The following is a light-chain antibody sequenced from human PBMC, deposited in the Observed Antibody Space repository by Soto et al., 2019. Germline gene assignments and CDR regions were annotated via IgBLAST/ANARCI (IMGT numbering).Light chain of an antibody. V-gene: IGLV2-14*01. CDR2: DVS. CDR3: SSYTSSSTLCV. Sequence: QSALTQPASVSGSPGQSITISCTGTSSDVGGYNYVSWYQQHPGKAPKLMIYDVSNWPSGVSNRFSGSKSGNTASLTISGLQAEDEADYYCSSYTSSSTLCVFGTGTKLTVL. CDR1: SSDVGGYNY. J-gene: IGLJ1*01.